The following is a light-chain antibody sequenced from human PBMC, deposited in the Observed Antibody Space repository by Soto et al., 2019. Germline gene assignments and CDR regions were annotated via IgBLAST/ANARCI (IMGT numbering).Light chain of an antibody. Sequence: EIVLAQSPGTLSLSPGERGTLSCRASQNLGTLYLAWFQQKSGQAPRLLIYSASRRATGIPDRFTGSGSGTGFTLTINRVEPEDFAVYFCQQYAGSHRTFGQGTKVEIK. CDR3: QQYAGSHRT. CDR2: SAS. J-gene: IGKJ1*01. V-gene: IGKV3-20*01. CDR1: QNLGTLY.